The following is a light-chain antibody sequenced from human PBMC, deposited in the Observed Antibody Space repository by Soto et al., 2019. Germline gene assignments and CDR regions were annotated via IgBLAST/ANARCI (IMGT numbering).Light chain of an antibody. CDR3: QQYDTYSGT. CDR2: RAS. CDR1: QSINTW. V-gene: IGKV1-5*03. J-gene: IGKJ3*01. Sequence: DIQMTQSPSTLSASVGDRVTITCRASQSINTWLAWYQQKPGKAPKLLIYRASSLESGVPSRFSGSGSGTEFTLTISSLQPDDFSTYYCQQYDTYSGTFGRGTKVDIK.